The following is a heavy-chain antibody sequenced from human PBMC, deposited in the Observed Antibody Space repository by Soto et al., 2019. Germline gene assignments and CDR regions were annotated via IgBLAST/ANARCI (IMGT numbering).Heavy chain of an antibody. CDR3: ARDFVRWVVDY. Sequence: QVQLVESGGGLVKPGGSLRLSCAASGFTFSDSYMSWIRQAPGKGLEWVSYISSSSSYTNYADSVKGRFTISRDNAKNSLYLQMNSLRVEDTAVYYCARDFVRWVVDYWGQGTLVTVSS. J-gene: IGHJ4*02. CDR1: GFTFSDSY. V-gene: IGHV3-11*05. D-gene: IGHD1-26*01. CDR2: ISSSSSYT.